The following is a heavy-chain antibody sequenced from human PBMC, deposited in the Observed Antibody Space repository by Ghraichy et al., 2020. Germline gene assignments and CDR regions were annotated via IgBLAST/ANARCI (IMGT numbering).Heavy chain of an antibody. D-gene: IGHD2-21*01. Sequence: ESLNISCTVSGGSVSSGSYYWSWIRQPPGKGLEWIGYIYYSGSTNYNPSLKSRVTISVDTSKNQFSLKLSSVTAADTAVYYCARAQGFGGDCSSEAFDIWGQGTMVTVSS. CDR2: IYYSGST. J-gene: IGHJ3*02. CDR1: GGSVSSGSYY. V-gene: IGHV4-61*01. CDR3: ARAQGFGGDCSSEAFDI.